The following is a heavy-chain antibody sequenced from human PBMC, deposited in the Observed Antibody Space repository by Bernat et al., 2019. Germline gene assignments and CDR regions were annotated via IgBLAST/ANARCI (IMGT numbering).Heavy chain of an antibody. J-gene: IGHJ5*02. D-gene: IGHD3-10*01. Sequence: EEQLLESGGGLVQPGGSLRLSCAASGFTFSNSRMHWVRQGPGEGLVWVSCIDRDGITTYNADSVKGRFTISGDNAKNTLFLQMNSLRLDDTAVYYCASLGGSGDGRDRWGQGTLVTVSS. CDR1: GFTFSNSR. V-gene: IGHV3-74*02. CDR2: IDRDGITT. CDR3: ASLGGSGDGRDR.